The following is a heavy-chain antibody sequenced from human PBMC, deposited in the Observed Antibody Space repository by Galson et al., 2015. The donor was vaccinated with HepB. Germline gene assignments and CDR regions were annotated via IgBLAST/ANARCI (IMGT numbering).Heavy chain of an antibody. CDR3: ARQQMATIPRWRDRGDFDY. D-gene: IGHD5-24*01. CDR1: GYTFTSYY. V-gene: IGHV1-46*01. J-gene: IGHJ4*02. CDR2: INPSGGST. Sequence: SVKVSCKASGYTFTSYYMHWVRQAPGQGLEWMGIINPSGGSTSYAQKFQGRVTMTRDTSTSTVYMELSSLRSADTAVYYCARQQMATIPRWRDRGDFDYWGQGTLVTVSS.